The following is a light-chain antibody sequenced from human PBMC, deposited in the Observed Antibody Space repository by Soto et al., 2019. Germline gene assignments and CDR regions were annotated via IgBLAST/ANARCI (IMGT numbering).Light chain of an antibody. CDR3: QQYGSSPLT. V-gene: IGKV3-20*01. CDR1: QSVRSSY. J-gene: IGKJ4*01. Sequence: EIVLTQSPGTLSLSPGERATLSCRASQSVRSSYLAWYQQKPGQAPRLLIYVASSRAAGIPDRFSGSGSGTDFTLTISRLEPEDFAEYHCQQYGSSPLTFGGGTKVEIK. CDR2: VAS.